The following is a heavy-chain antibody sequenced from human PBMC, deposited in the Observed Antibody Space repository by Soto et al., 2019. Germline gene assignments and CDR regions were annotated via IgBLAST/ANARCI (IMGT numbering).Heavy chain of an antibody. CDR2: IIPIYGTV. CDR3: AGDGGVTGMAISLDS. V-gene: IGHV1-69*14. CDR1: GDTFRSNG. D-gene: IGHD3-16*01. Sequence: QVQLVQSGTEVTKPGSSVQVSCKVSGDTFRSNGISWVRQVPGQGLDWMGGIIPIYGTVNYALKFLGRVTINAAMSTSTASTEVSGLIPEDTGVYYCAGDGGVTGMAISLDSWRQCTVVTVS. J-gene: IGHJ1*01.